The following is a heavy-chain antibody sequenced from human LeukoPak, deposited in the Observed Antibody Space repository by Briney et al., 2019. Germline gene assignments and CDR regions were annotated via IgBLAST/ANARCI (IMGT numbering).Heavy chain of an antibody. Sequence: GASVKLSCKASGYTFTSYGISWVRQAPGQGLKWMGWISAYNGNTNYAQKLQGRVTMTTDTSTSTAYMELRSLRSDDTAVYYCARDPPTYYYDSSGYPLGAFDIWGQGTMVTVSS. D-gene: IGHD3-22*01. CDR2: ISAYNGNT. CDR3: ARDPPTYYYDSSGYPLGAFDI. J-gene: IGHJ3*02. V-gene: IGHV1-18*01. CDR1: GYTFTSYG.